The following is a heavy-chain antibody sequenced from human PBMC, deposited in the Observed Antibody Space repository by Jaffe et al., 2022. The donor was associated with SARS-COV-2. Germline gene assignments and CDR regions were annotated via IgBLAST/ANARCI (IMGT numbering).Heavy chain of an antibody. D-gene: IGHD3-22*01. Sequence: QVQLVQSGAEVKKPGASVKVSCRASGYTFTRYTMHWVRQAPGQRLEWMGWINAGNGNTKYSQKFQGRVTITRDTSASTAYMELSSLRSEDTAVYYCARGQEDYYDSSGYYWGNYFDCWGQGTLVTVSS. V-gene: IGHV1-3*01. J-gene: IGHJ4*02. CDR2: INAGNGNT. CDR1: GYTFTRYT. CDR3: ARGQEDYYDSSGYYWGNYFDC.